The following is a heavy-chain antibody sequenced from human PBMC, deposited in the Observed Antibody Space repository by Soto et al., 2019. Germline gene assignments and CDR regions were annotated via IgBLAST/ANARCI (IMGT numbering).Heavy chain of an antibody. CDR1: GGSISSYY. V-gene: IGHV4-59*01. D-gene: IGHD5-12*01. Sequence: QVQLQESGPGLVKPSETLSLTCTVSGGSISSYYWSWIRQPPGKGLEWIGYIYYSGSTNYNPSLKSRVTISVDTSKNQFSLKLSSVTAADTAVYYCARDVLVATGHAFDIWGQGTMVTVSS. CDR2: IYYSGST. J-gene: IGHJ3*02. CDR3: ARDVLVATGHAFDI.